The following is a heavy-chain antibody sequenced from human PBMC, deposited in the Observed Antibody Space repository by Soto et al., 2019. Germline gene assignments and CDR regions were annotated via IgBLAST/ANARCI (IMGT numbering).Heavy chain of an antibody. CDR1: GGSVSSDSYY. V-gene: IGHV4-61*01. CDR2: IYFSGTT. D-gene: IGHD4-17*01. J-gene: IGHJ4*02. CDR3: ARSPGSGDYVDY. Sequence: QVQLQESGPRLVQPSETLSLTCSVSGGSVSSDSYYWSWIRQPPGAGLEWIGYIYFSGTTNYNPSLASRVTILVDSSKNQFSLKLSSVTAADTAVYYCARSPGSGDYVDYWGQGTLVAVSS.